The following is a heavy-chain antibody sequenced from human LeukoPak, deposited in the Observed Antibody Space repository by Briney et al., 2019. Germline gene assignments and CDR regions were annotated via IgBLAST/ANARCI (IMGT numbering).Heavy chain of an antibody. CDR1: GGSISSSSYY. J-gene: IGHJ4*02. Sequence: PSETLSLTCTVSGGSISSSSYYWGWIRQPPGKGLEWIGSIYYSGSTYYNPSLKSRVTISVDTSKNQFSLKLSSVSAADTAVYYCARQYYYDSSGYYPFDYWGQGTLVTVSS. CDR3: ARQYYYDSSGYYPFDY. CDR2: IYYSGST. V-gene: IGHV4-39*01. D-gene: IGHD3-22*01.